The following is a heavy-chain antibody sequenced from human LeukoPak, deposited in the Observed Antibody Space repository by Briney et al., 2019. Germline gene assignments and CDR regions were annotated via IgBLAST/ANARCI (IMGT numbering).Heavy chain of an antibody. CDR1: GGSISSSDY. D-gene: IGHD5-18*01. V-gene: IGHV4-39*02. CDR3: ARLSRVRFSSGFQPLHYYNMDV. CDR2: VYYSGNT. Sequence: SETLSLTCSVSGGSISSSDYWGWIRQSPGKGLEWIGTVYYSGNTYYNSSLKSRVTISLDTSKNHFSLKVSSLTAADTAVYYCARLSRVRFSSGFQPLHYYNMDVWGKGTTVPVSS. J-gene: IGHJ6*03.